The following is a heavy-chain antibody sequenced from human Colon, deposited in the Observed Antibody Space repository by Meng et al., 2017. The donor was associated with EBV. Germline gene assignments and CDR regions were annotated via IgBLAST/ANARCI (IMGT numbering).Heavy chain of an antibody. CDR2: INHSGTI. J-gene: IGHJ5*02. CDR3: ARGGGVIKGLVTWFDP. D-gene: IGHD2-8*01. CDR1: GGSLSGYY. V-gene: IGHV4-34*01. Sequence: QGQLAQWGAGLVKPSETLSLTCGVYGGSLSGYYWSWIRQTPGKGLEWIGEINHSGTINYNPSLRSRVTISVDRSNNQFSLRLSSVTAADTAVYYCARGGGVIKGLVTWFDPWGQGTVVTVSS.